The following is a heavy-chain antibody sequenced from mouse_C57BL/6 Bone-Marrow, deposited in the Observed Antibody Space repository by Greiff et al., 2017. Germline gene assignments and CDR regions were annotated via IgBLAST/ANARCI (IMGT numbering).Heavy chain of an antibody. J-gene: IGHJ4*01. CDR3: TNYYGSPYYYAMDY. V-gene: IGHV5-9-1*02. CDR1: GFTFSSYA. CDR2: ISSGGDYI. Sequence: EVHLVESGEGLVKPGGSLKLSCAASGFTFSSYAMSWVRQTPEKRLEWVAYISSGGDYIYYADTVKGRFTISRDNARNTLYLQMISLKSEDTAMYYCTNYYGSPYYYAMDYWGQGTSVTVSS. D-gene: IGHD1-1*01.